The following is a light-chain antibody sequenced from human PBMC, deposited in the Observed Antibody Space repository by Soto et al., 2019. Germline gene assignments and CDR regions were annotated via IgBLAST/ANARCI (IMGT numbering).Light chain of an antibody. J-gene: IGKJ1*01. CDR2: DAS. CDR1: ESISRY. Sequence: DIQMTQSASTLSASVGDRVTITCRASESISRYLAWYQQKPGKAPRLLIYDASSLERGVPSRFSGSGSGTEFTLTISTLQPDDFVTYYCQQYYSHPWTFGQGTKVEIK. CDR3: QQYYSHPWT. V-gene: IGKV1-5*01.